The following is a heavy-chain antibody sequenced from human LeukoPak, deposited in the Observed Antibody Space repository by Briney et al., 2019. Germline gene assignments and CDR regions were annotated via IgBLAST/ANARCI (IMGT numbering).Heavy chain of an antibody. J-gene: IGHJ4*02. CDR2: ISSSGGST. V-gene: IGHV3-23*01. CDR1: GFTFSSYA. Sequence: GGSLRLSCAASGFTFSSYAMSWVRQAAGKGLEWVSSISSSGGSTYYADSVKGRFTISRDYSKSTLYLQMNSLRAEDTAVYYCAKDLYTYGTTPLDYWGQGILVTVSS. CDR3: AKDLYTYGTTPLDY. D-gene: IGHD5-18*01.